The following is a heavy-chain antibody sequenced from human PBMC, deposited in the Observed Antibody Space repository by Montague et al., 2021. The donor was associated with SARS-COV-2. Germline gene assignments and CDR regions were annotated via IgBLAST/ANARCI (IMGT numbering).Heavy chain of an antibody. CDR3: ARGAPGY. V-gene: IGHV4-34*01. CDR1: GGSFSAYH. J-gene: IGHJ4*02. Sequence: SETLSLTCAVSGGSFSAYHWTWMRQSPGEGLEWIGQINFDGITKYNPSLKSRVTISIDTSKNQFSLKLTSVTAADTAVYYCARGAPGYWGQGTLVTVSS. D-gene: IGHD1-1*01. CDR2: INFDGIT.